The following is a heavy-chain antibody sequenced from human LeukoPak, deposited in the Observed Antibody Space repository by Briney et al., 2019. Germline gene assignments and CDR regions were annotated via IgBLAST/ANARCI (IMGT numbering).Heavy chain of an antibody. D-gene: IGHD5-18*01. CDR3: ATDLSARDLDTAMVAVFDY. CDR2: FDPEDGET. J-gene: IGHJ4*02. Sequence: ASVKVSCKVSGYTLTELSMHWVRQAPGKGLEWMGGFDPEDGETIYAQKFQGRVTMTEDTSTDTAYMELSSLRSEDTAVYYCATDLSARDLDTAMVAVFDYWGQGTLVTVSS. CDR1: GYTLTELS. V-gene: IGHV1-24*01.